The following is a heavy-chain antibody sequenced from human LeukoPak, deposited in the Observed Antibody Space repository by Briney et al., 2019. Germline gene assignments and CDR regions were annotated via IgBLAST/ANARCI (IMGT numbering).Heavy chain of an antibody. V-gene: IGHV4-59*08. Sequence: PSETLSLTCTVSGGSISSYYWSWIRQPPGKGLEWIGYIYYSGSTNYNPSLKSRVTISVDTSKNQFSLKLSSVTAADTAVYYCARQLYYYGSGKGTVDYWGQGTLVTVSS. CDR2: IYYSGST. CDR1: GGSISSYY. CDR3: ARQLYYYGSGKGTVDY. D-gene: IGHD3-10*01. J-gene: IGHJ4*02.